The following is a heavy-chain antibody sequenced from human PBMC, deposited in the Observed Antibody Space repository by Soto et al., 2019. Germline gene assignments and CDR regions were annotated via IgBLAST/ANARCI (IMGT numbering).Heavy chain of an antibody. CDR3: AEDRQVTGTTRYYYGMDV. J-gene: IGHJ6*02. V-gene: IGHV3-30*18. CDR2: ISYDGSNK. D-gene: IGHD1-7*01. CDR1: GFTFSSYG. Sequence: PGGSLRLSCAASGFTFSSYGMHWVRQAPGKGLEWVAVISYDGSNKYYADSVKGRFTISRDNSKNTLYLQMNSLRAEDTAVYYCAEDRQVTGTTRYYYGMDVWGQGTTVTVSS.